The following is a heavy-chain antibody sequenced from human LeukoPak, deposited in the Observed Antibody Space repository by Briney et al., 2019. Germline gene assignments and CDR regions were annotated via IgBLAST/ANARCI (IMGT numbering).Heavy chain of an antibody. V-gene: IGHV3-21*01. CDR1: GSTFSSYS. Sequence: TGGSLRLSCAASGSTFSSYSMNWVRQAPGKGLEWVSSISSSSSYIYYADSVKGRFTISRDNAKNSLYLQMNSLRAEDTAVYYCARDQPTVTTFGSFYYGMDVWGQGTTVTASS. CDR3: ARDQPTVTTFGSFYYGMDV. J-gene: IGHJ6*02. D-gene: IGHD4-11*01. CDR2: ISSSSSYI.